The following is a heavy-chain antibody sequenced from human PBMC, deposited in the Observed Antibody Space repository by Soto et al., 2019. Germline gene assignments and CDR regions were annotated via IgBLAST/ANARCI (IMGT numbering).Heavy chain of an antibody. CDR1: GFSLSTSGVG. Sequence: QITLKESGPTLVKPTQTLTLTCTFSGFSLSTSGVGVGWIRQPPGKALDWLALIYWDDDKHYSASLKSRLTITKDPSKHQGVLTMSNTDAVDTATSYCAYAETASYDFCSGGYYDYSDVWWKGTTVTAYS. D-gene: IGHD3-3*01. CDR2: IYWDDDK. J-gene: IGHJ6*03. V-gene: IGHV2-5*02. CDR3: AYAETASYDFCSGGYYDYSDV.